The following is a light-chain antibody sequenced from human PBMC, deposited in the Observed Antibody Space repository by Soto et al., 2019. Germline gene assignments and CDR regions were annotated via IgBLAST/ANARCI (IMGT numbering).Light chain of an antibody. Sequence: EIELTQSPATLSVSAGGTVTLSCRASQSIRTNVAWYQQIPGQAPRLLVCGASTRATGVPARFSGSGSGIEFTLTIRSLQSEDAAFYYCQQYFNWPLTWTFGPGTKVQIK. V-gene: IGKV3-15*01. CDR1: QSIRTN. CDR3: QQYFNWPLTWT. CDR2: GAS. J-gene: IGKJ1*01.